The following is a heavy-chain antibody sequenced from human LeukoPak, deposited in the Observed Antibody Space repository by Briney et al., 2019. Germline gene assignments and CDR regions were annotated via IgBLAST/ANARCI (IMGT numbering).Heavy chain of an antibody. CDR1: GFTFSSYS. CDR2: ISSSRSYI. J-gene: IGHJ4*02. Sequence: GGSLRLSCAASGFTFSSYSMNWVRQAQGKVLEWVSSISSSRSYIYYAASVKGRFTISRDNAKNSLYVQMNSLRAEDTAVYYCARELLGRRAWDYWGQGTLVTVSS. CDR3: ARELLGRRAWDY. D-gene: IGHD1-26*01. V-gene: IGHV3-21*01.